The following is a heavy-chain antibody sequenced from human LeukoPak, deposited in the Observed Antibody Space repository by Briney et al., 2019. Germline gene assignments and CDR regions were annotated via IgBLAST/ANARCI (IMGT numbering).Heavy chain of an antibody. CDR2: IYNSGST. Sequence: PSETLSLTCTVSGGSIGASYWSWIRQPPGKGLEWIGYIYNSGSTSYNPSLKSRVTMSVDASRNQFSLRLSSVTAADTAVYYCAREVVWSYGDPGRRDGMDVWGQGTTVTVSS. V-gene: IGHV4-59*01. J-gene: IGHJ6*02. CDR3: AREVVWSYGDPGRRDGMDV. CDR1: GGSIGASY. D-gene: IGHD4-17*01.